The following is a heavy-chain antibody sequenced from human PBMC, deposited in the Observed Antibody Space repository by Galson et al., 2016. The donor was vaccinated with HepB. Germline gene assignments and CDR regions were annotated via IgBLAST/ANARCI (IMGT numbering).Heavy chain of an antibody. J-gene: IGHJ6*02. CDR3: AKDYCSDTCHLGRWNV. V-gene: IGHV3-23*01. CDR2: ISVSGRST. D-gene: IGHD2-15*01. Sequence: SLRLSCAASGFTFSSYAMSWVRQAPGKGLEWVSGISVSGRSTYYADSVKGRFTISRDNSKNTLYLQMNSLRPEDTAIYYCAKDYCSDTCHLGRWNVWGQGTPVTVSS. CDR1: GFTFSSYA.